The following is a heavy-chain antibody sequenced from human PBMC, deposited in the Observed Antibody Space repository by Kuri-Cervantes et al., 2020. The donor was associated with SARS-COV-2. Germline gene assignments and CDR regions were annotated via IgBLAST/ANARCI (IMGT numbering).Heavy chain of an antibody. V-gene: IGHV3-66*01. Sequence: ETLSLTCAASGFTVSSNYMSWVRQAPGKGLEWVSVIYSGGGTYYADSVKGRFTISRDNSKNTLFLQMSSLRTEDTSIYYCVKVSRGSPEYYWGQGILVTVSS. CDR2: IYSGGGT. J-gene: IGHJ4*02. D-gene: IGHD1-26*01. CDR1: GFTVSSNY. CDR3: VKVSRGSPEYY.